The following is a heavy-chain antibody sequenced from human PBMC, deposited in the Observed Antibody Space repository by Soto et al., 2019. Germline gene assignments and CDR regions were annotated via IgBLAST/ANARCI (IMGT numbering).Heavy chain of an antibody. Sequence: QVHLQESGPGLVKPSQTLSLTCTVSGGSISNADYYWSWVLQPPGKGLEWIGYIYYSGSSFFNPSLKSRVTMSKDTSKYPFSPRLTSVTAADTAVYYCARAIVVTVGGMDDWGRGTTVTVSS. CDR3: ARAIVVTVGGMDD. CDR1: GGSISNADYY. J-gene: IGHJ6*02. V-gene: IGHV4-30-4*01. D-gene: IGHD2-15*01. CDR2: IYYSGSS.